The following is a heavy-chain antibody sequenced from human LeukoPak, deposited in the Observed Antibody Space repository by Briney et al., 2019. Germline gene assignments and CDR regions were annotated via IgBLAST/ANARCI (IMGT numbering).Heavy chain of an antibody. CDR2: ISSSGSYT. D-gene: IGHD1-26*01. Sequence: NPGGSPRLSCAASGFTFSDYYMSWIRQAPGKGLEWVSYISSSGSYTNYADSVKGRFTISRDNAKNSLYLQMNSLRAEDTAVYCCARELGATRGYFDYWGQGTLVTVSS. J-gene: IGHJ4*02. CDR3: ARELGATRGYFDY. V-gene: IGHV3-11*05. CDR1: GFTFSDYY.